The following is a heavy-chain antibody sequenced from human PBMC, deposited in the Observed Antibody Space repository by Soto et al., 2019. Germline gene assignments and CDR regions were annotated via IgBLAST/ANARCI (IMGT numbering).Heavy chain of an antibody. CDR1: GFTFSSYA. D-gene: IGHD3-10*01. CDR2: ISYDGSNK. J-gene: IGHJ3*02. CDR3: ARDKAAMVRYFGDAFDI. Sequence: QVQLVESGGGVVQPGRSLRLSCAASGFTFSSYAMHWVRQAPGKGLEWVAVISYDGSNKYYADSVKGRFTISRDNSKNXLYLQMNSLRAEDTAVYYCARDKAAMVRYFGDAFDIWGQGTMVTVSS. V-gene: IGHV3-30-3*01.